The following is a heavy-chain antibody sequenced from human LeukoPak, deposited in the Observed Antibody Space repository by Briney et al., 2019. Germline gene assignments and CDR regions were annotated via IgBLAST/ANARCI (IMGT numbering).Heavy chain of an antibody. D-gene: IGHD2-2*01. CDR1: GGSFSGYY. V-gene: IGHV4-34*01. CDR2: INHSGST. CDR3: ARMCSSTSCRRNYYYYMDV. Sequence: SETLSLTCAVYGGSFSGYYWSWIRQPPGKGLEWIGEINHSGSTNYNPSLKSRVTISVDTSKNQFSLKLSSVTAADTAVYYCARMCSSTSCRRNYYYYMDVWGKGTTVTVSS. J-gene: IGHJ6*03.